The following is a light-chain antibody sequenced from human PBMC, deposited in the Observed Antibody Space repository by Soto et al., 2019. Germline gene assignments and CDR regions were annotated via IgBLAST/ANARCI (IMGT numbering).Light chain of an antibody. CDR1: QRVSSS. Sequence: EIVFSQSQTTLSLSPGARDTHSCRASQRVSSSFAWYQQKPGQAPRLLIYDASNRATGIPARFSGSGSGTDFTLTISSLQPEDFAVYYCQQRDDLYTVGQGTKVDIK. CDR2: DAS. V-gene: IGKV3-11*01. CDR3: QQRDDLYT. J-gene: IGKJ2*01.